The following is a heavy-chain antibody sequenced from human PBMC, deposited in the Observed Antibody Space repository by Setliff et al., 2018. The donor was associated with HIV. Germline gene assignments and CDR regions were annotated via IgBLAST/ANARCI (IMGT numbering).Heavy chain of an antibody. D-gene: IGHD3-22*01. CDR2: IYHSGST. J-gene: IGHJ1*01. CDR3: ARQWRDQYNSGVSTEYVHH. Sequence: SETLSLTCDVSGFSISSRYYWGWIRQPPGKGLEWIGSIYHSGSTYYNPSLMSRVTISVDTSKNQFSLKLRSVTAADTAVYYCARQWRDQYNSGVSTEYVHHWGLGTLVTVSS. V-gene: IGHV4-38-2*01. CDR1: GFSISSRYY.